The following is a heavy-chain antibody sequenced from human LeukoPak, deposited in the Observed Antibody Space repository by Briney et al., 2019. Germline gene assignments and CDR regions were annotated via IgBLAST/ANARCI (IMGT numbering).Heavy chain of an antibody. CDR3: ARAGSKAFDI. Sequence: ASVKVSCKASGYTFTGYYMHWVRQAPGQGLEWMGWITPNSGGTNYEQKFLGRVTMTRDTSMSTAYIDLSRLRSDDAAVYYCARAGSKAFDIWGQGTMVTVSS. CDR2: ITPNSGGT. V-gene: IGHV1-2*02. CDR1: GYTFTGYY. J-gene: IGHJ3*02.